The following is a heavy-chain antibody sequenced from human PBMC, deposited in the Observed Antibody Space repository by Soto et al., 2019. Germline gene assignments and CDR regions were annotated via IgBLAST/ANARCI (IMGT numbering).Heavy chain of an antibody. J-gene: IGHJ3*02. CDR2: MSHSGGT. CDR1: GGSVSSGGYY. Sequence: QVQLQQWGAGLLKPSETLSLTCAVYGGSVSSGGYYWSWIRQPPGKGLEWIGEMSHSGGTHFNPSLKSRVTISVDTSKNQFSLKMSFVTAADTALYYCARVARGPATTVVDAFDIWGPGTMVTVSS. V-gene: IGHV4-34*01. D-gene: IGHD1-1*01. CDR3: ARVARGPATTVVDAFDI.